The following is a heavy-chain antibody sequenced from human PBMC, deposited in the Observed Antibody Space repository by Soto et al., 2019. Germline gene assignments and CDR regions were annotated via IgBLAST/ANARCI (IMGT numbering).Heavy chain of an antibody. Sequence: QVQLVQSGAEVKKPGSSVKVSCKASGGTFSSFTISWVRQAPGQGLEWMGGIIPIYGTANYAQKFQGRVTITADASTRTAYMGLSRLRSEDTAVYYCAKDRRADWESYYYYAMDVWGQGATVTVSS. V-gene: IGHV1-69*01. CDR3: AKDRRADWESYYYYAMDV. D-gene: IGHD1-26*01. J-gene: IGHJ6*02. CDR1: GGTFSSFT. CDR2: IIPIYGTA.